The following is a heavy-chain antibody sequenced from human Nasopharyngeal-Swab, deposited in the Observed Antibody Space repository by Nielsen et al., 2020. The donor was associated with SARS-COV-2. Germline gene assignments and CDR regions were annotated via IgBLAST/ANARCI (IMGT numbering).Heavy chain of an antibody. Sequence: GESLKISCAASGFTFSSYAMHWVRQAPGKGLEWVAVISYDGSKKYHADSVKGRFTISRDNSKNTLYLQMNSLRAEDTAVYYCARDQGSSWYTYYYYYGMDVWGQGTTVTVSS. CDR2: ISYDGSKK. CDR3: ARDQGSSWYTYYYYYGMDV. D-gene: IGHD6-13*01. J-gene: IGHJ6*02. V-gene: IGHV3-30-3*01. CDR1: GFTFSSYA.